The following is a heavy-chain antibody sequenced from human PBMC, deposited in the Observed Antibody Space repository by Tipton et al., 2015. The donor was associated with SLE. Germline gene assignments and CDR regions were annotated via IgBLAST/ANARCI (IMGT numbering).Heavy chain of an antibody. V-gene: IGHV4-61*02. D-gene: IGHD3-16*01. Sequence: TLSLTCTVSGASISSGDYHWSWIRQPAGKGLEWIGRIHSRGSTNYNPSLTSRVSISLDTSKNQFSLKLSSATAADTAMYYCARHWGLSEPVDYWGQGTLVTVSS. CDR3: ARHWGLSEPVDY. CDR2: IHSRGST. J-gene: IGHJ4*02. CDR1: GASISSGDYH.